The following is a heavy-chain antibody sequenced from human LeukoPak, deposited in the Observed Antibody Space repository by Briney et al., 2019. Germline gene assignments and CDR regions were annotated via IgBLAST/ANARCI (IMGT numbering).Heavy chain of an antibody. Sequence: PGGSLRLXCAASGFTFSSYGMHWVRQAPGKGLEWVAFIRSDGSSKYYVDSVKGRFTISRDNSKNTLYLQMNSLRVEDTAVYYCAKGDSTSPGGGYWGQGTLVTVSS. CDR2: IRSDGSSK. CDR1: GFTFSSYG. V-gene: IGHV3-30*02. D-gene: IGHD3-16*01. CDR3: AKGDSTSPGGGY. J-gene: IGHJ4*02.